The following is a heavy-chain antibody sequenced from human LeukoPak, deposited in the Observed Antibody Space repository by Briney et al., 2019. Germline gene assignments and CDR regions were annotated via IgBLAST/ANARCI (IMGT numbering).Heavy chain of an antibody. V-gene: IGHV3-23*01. CDR1: GFTFSSYA. Sequence: GGSLRLSCAASGFTFSSYAMSWVRQAPGKGLEWVSAIRGSGGSTYYADSVKGRFTISRDNSKNTLYLQMNSLRAEDTAVYYCAKDRDRYYDSSGYTSHDYWGQGTLVTVSS. D-gene: IGHD3-22*01. J-gene: IGHJ4*02. CDR3: AKDRDRYYDSSGYTSHDY. CDR2: IRGSGGST.